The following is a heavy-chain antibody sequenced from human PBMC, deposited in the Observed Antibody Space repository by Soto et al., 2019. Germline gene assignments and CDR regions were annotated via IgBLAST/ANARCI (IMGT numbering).Heavy chain of an antibody. CDR3: ARRGYSGYDRFDY. Sequence: SETLSLTCAVYGGSFSGYYWSWIRQPPGKGLEWIGEINHSGSTNYNPSLKSRVTISVDTSKNQFSLKLSSVTAADTAVYYCARRGYSGYDRFDYWGQGTLVTVSS. V-gene: IGHV4-34*01. D-gene: IGHD5-12*01. CDR2: INHSGST. CDR1: GGSFSGYY. J-gene: IGHJ4*02.